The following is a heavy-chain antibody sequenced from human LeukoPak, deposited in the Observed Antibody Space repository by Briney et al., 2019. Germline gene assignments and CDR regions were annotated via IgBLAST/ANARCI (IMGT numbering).Heavy chain of an antibody. CDR2: IYTSGST. CDR3: ARDLHYYGSGTLGY. J-gene: IGHJ4*02. V-gene: IGHV4-61*02. D-gene: IGHD3-10*01. CDR1: GGSISSGSYY. Sequence: KASQTLSLTCTVSGGSISSGSYYWSWIRQPAGKGLERIGCIYTSGSTNYNPSLKSRVTISVDTSKNQFSLKLSSVTAADTAVYYCARDLHYYGSGTLGYWGQGTLVTVSS.